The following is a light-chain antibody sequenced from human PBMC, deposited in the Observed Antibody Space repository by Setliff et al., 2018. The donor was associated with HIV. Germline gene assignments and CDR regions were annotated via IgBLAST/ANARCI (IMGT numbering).Light chain of an antibody. J-gene: IGLJ1*01. CDR3: SSHGAIGV. Sequence: QSALTQPRSVSGSPGQSVTISCTGTSSDVGGYNYVSWYQQHPGKAPKLMIYEVTKRPSGVPDRFSGSKSGNTASLTVSGLQAEDEADYYCSSHGAIGVFGTGTKVTVL. CDR2: EVT. V-gene: IGLV2-11*01. CDR1: SSDVGGYNY.